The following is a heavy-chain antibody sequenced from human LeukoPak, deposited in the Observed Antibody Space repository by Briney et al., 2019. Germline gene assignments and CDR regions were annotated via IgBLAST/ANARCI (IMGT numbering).Heavy chain of an antibody. V-gene: IGHV3-49*03. CDR3: TREGANYYGSGSYYKNFDY. CDR2: IRSKAYGGTT. J-gene: IGHJ4*02. CDR1: GSTFGDYA. Sequence: GGSLRLSCTASGSTFGDYAMSWFRQAPGKGLEWVGFIRSKAYGGTTEYAASVKGRFTISRDDSKSIAYLQMNSLKTEDTAVYYCTREGANYYGSGSYYKNFDYWGQGTLVTVSS. D-gene: IGHD3-10*01.